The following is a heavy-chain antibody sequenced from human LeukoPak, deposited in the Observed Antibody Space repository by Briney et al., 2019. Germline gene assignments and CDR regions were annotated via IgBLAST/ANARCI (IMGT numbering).Heavy chain of an antibody. J-gene: IGHJ6*04. CDR2: ISSSGSYI. D-gene: IGHD3-10*02. Sequence: PGGSLRLSCTVSGFTFSSYSMNWVRQAPGKGLEWVSSISSSGSYIYYADSVKGRFTISRDNAKNSLYLQMNSLRAEDTAVYYCAELGITMIGGVWGKGTTVTISS. CDR1: GFTFSSYS. CDR3: AELGITMIGGV. V-gene: IGHV3-21*01.